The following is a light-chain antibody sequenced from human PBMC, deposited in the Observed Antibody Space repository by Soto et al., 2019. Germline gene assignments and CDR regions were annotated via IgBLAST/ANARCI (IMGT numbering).Light chain of an antibody. CDR1: RSVSSSY. CDR3: HQRANWPGT. CDR2: GAS. J-gene: IGKJ1*01. V-gene: IGKV3D-20*02. Sequence: EIVLTQSPGTLSLSPGERATLSCRASRSVSSSYLAWYQQKPGQAPRLLIYGASSRATGIPARFSGTGSGTDFTLTISSLEPEDFAIYYCHQRANWPGTFGQGTKVDIK.